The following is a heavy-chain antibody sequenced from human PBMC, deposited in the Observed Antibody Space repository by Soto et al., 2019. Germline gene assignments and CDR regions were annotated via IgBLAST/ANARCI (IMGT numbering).Heavy chain of an antibody. CDR3: AKDRHSSSWFRSPYYGMDV. Sequence: GGSLRLSCAASGFTFSSYAMSWVRQAPGKGLEWVSAISGSGGSTYYADSVKGRFTISRDNSKNTLYLQMNSLRAEDTAVYYCAKDRHSSSWFRSPYYGMDVWGQGTTVTVSS. V-gene: IGHV3-23*01. J-gene: IGHJ6*02. CDR1: GFTFSSYA. D-gene: IGHD6-13*01. CDR2: ISGSGGST.